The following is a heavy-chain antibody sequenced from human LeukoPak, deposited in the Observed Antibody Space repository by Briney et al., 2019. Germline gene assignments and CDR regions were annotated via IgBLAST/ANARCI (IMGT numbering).Heavy chain of an antibody. D-gene: IGHD1-26*01. CDR3: AGRSARYFDH. J-gene: IGHJ4*02. Sequence: SETLSLTCTVSGDSISSYYWSWIRQPPGEGLQWIGYIFYSGSTNYNASLRSRVTISVDTSKNQFSLRLTSVTAADTAVYYCAGRSARYFDHWGQGALVTVSS. CDR2: IFYSGST. V-gene: IGHV4-59*01. CDR1: GDSISSYY.